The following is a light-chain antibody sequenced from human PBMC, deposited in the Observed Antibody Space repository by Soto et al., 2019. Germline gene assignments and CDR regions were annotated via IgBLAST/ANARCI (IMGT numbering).Light chain of an antibody. J-gene: IGKJ5*01. V-gene: IGKV1-5*03. Sequence: DIQITQSPSTLSASLGYIVTITFRASQTISSWLAWYQQKPGKAPKLLIYKASTLKSGVPSRFSGSGSGTEFTLTISSLEPEDFAVYYCQQRSNWPTTFGQGTRLEIK. CDR2: KAS. CDR3: QQRSNWPTT. CDR1: QTISSW.